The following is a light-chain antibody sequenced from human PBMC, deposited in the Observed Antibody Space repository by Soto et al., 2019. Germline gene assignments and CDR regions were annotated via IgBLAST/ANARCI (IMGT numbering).Light chain of an antibody. CDR2: EVN. CDR1: SSDVGGYNS. V-gene: IGLV2-8*01. Sequence: QSALTQPPSASGSPGQSVIISCTGTSSDVGGYNSVSWYQQHPGKAPKLMIYEVNKRPSGVPDRFSGSKSGNTASLTVSGLQTEDEVDYYCSSYAGNNYAVFGGGTQLTVL. CDR3: SSYAGNNYAV. J-gene: IGLJ7*01.